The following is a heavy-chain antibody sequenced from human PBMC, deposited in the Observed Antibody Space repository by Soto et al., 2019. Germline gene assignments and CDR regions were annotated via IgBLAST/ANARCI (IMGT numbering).Heavy chain of an antibody. CDR2: IYHSGST. CDR3: ARGSYYDSSGYYPSGLDY. D-gene: IGHD3-22*01. CDR1: GGSISSGGYS. J-gene: IGHJ4*02. V-gene: IGHV4-30-2*01. Sequence: QLQLQESGSGLVKPSQTLSLTCAVSGGSISSGGYSWSWIRQPPGKGLEWIGYIYHSGSTYYNPSLKSRVTISVDRSKNQFSLKLSSVTAADTAVYYCARGSYYDSSGYYPSGLDYWGQGTLVTVSS.